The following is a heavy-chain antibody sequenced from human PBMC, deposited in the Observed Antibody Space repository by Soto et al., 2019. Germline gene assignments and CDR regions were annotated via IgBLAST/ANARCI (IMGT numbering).Heavy chain of an antibody. J-gene: IGHJ4*02. D-gene: IGHD4-17*01. Sequence: QLQLQESGSGLVKPSQTLSLTCTVSGGSIRTGGYSWSWIRQPPGKDLEWIGNTYHSGNPYYNPSLKGRVTLSVAGSKNQFSLEVSSVPAAATAVYYCASEDYGAYGGYFDCCGQGSLFTVSS. V-gene: IGHV4-30-2*01. CDR3: ASEDYGAYGGYFDC. CDR1: GGSIRTGGYS. CDR2: TYHSGNP.